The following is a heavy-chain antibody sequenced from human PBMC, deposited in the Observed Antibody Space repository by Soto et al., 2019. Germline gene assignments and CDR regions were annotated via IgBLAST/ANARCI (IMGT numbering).Heavy chain of an antibody. V-gene: IGHV1-8*01. D-gene: IGHD3-10*01. CDR2: MNPNSANT. CDR3: ARSTFGSGVNFDY. J-gene: IGHJ4*02. Sequence: GASMKVSCKASGYTFTSYDINWVRQATGQGLEWMGWMNPNSANTGYAQQFQGRVTMTRNTSISTAYMELSSLRSQDTVVYYCARSTFGSGVNFDYWGQGTPVTVSS. CDR1: GYTFTSYD.